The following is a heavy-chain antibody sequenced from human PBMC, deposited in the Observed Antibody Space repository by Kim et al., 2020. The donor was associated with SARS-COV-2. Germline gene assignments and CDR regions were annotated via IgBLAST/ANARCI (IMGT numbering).Heavy chain of an antibody. Sequence: SETLSLTCTVSGGSISSGAYYWSWIRQYPEKGLEWIGYIYYSGSTYYNPSLKSRVTISVDTSKNQFSLKLSSVTAADTAVYYCARAAGSVTIFGVVIIWAFDYWGQGTLVTVSS. CDR3: ARAAGSVTIFGVVIIWAFDY. J-gene: IGHJ4*02. V-gene: IGHV4-31*03. CDR1: GGSISSGAYY. CDR2: IYYSGST. D-gene: IGHD3-3*01.